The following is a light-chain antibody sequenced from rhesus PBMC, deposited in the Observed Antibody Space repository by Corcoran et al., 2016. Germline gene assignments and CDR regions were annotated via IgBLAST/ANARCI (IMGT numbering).Light chain of an antibody. V-gene: IGKV1-22*01. CDR1: QGISSW. Sequence: DIQMTQSPSSLSASVGDTVTITCRASQGISSWLAWYQQKPEKAPKLLIYKASSLQSGVPSRFSGSGSGTDFTLNISSLQSEDFATYYCQQYSSRYSFGQGTKVEIK. CDR3: QQYSSRYS. J-gene: IGKJ2*01. CDR2: KAS.